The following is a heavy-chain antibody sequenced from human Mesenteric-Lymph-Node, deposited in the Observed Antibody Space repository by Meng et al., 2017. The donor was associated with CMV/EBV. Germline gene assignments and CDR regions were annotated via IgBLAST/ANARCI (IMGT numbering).Heavy chain of an antibody. J-gene: IGHJ4*02. Sequence: LTCAVYGGSLSTYYWSWIRQPPGKGLEWIGEINPSGSTNYNLSLKSRISMSVDTSKNQFSLKLSSVTAADTAVYFCARGRGGWNDYWGQGTLVTVSS. CDR2: INPSGST. CDR3: ARGRGGWNDY. V-gene: IGHV4-34*01. D-gene: IGHD1-1*01. CDR1: GGSLSTYY.